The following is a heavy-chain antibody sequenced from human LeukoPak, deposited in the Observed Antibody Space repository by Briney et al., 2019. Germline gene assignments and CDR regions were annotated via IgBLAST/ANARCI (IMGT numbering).Heavy chain of an antibody. CDR2: IGIRGDT. V-gene: IGHV3-13*01. CDR1: GFTFIDYD. D-gene: IGHD7-27*01. Sequence: GGSLRLSCAASGFTFIDYDMHWVRQVIGKGLEWVSAIGIRGDTHYSGSVKGRFTISRENAESSLYLQMNSLRPEDTALYYCARDRAGAQNWVALDPWGQGTLVTVSS. J-gene: IGHJ5*02. CDR3: ARDRAGAQNWVALDP.